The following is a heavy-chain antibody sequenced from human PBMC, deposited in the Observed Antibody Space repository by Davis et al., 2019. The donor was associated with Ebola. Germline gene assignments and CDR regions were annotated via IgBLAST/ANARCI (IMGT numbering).Heavy chain of an antibody. CDR2: IIPILGIA. Sequence: SVKVSCKASGGTFSSNAISWVRQAPGQGLEWMGGIIPILGIANYAQKFQGRVTITADESTSTAYMELSSLRSEDTAVYYCARDLPAGSTSYNYYYYYMDVWGKGTTVTVSS. D-gene: IGHD2-2*01. V-gene: IGHV1-69*10. CDR1: GGTFSSNA. J-gene: IGHJ6*03. CDR3: ARDLPAGSTSYNYYYYYMDV.